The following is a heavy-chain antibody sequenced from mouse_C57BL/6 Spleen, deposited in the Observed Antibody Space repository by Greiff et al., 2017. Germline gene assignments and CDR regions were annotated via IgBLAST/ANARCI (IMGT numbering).Heavy chain of an antibody. V-gene: IGHV3-1*01. J-gene: IGHJ2*01. CDR1: GYSITSGYD. Sequence: VQLKESGPGMVKPSQSLSLTCTVTGYSITSGYDWHWIRHFPGNKLEWMGYISYSGSTNYNPSLKSRISITHDTSKNHFFLKLNSVTTEDTAAYYCARGGYYGSSSFDYWGQGTTLTVSS. D-gene: IGHD1-1*01. CDR2: ISYSGST. CDR3: ARGGYYGSSSFDY.